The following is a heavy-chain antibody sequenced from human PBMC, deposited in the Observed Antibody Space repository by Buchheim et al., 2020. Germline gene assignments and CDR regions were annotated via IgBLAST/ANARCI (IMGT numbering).Heavy chain of an antibody. Sequence: QVQLVESGGGVVQPGGSLRLSCVASGFSFSAYHMHWVRQAPGKGLEWVAAISYDGTNQFYTDTVKGRFTIPRENSKNTMDLEMNSLRREDTAAYFCARGTTNHYFDFWGQGAL. CDR3: ARGTTNHYFDF. J-gene: IGHJ4*02. CDR2: ISYDGTNQ. D-gene: IGHD1-1*01. V-gene: IGHV3-30-3*01. CDR1: GFSFSAYH.